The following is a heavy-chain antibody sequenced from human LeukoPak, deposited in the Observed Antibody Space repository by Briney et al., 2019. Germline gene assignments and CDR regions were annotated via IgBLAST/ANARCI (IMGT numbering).Heavy chain of an antibody. CDR2: IDWADDK. D-gene: IGHD3-16*02. CDR1: GFSVSTSGMC. V-gene: IGHV2-70*01. CDR3: ARGRGDYAWGSFRYTGRYYFDF. J-gene: IGHJ4*02. Sequence: ESGPTLVNPTQTLTLTCTFSGFSVSTSGMCVSWIRQPPGKALDWLALIDWADDKYYSTSLKTRLTISKDTSKNQVVLTMTNMDPADTATYYCARGRGDYAWGSFRYTGRYYFDFWGQGTLVTVSS.